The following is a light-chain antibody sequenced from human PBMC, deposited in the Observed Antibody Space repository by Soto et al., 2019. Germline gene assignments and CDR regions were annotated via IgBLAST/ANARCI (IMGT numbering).Light chain of an antibody. CDR2: TNN. CDR3: AAWDDSLSGYV. CDR1: SSNIGYNY. V-gene: IGLV1-47*02. J-gene: IGLJ1*01. Sequence: QSVLTQPPSASGTPGQRVTISCSGSSSNIGYNYVYWYQQLPGTAPKLLIYTNNQRPSGVPDRFSGSKSGTSASLVISGLRSEDEADYYCAAWDDSLSGYVFGTGTKVT.